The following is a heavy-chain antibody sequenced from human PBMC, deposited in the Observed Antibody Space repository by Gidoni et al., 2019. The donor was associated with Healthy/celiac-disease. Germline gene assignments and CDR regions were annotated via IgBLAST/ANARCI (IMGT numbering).Heavy chain of an antibody. CDR1: GGSISSGSYY. CDR3: ARELGGFGESRGYWYFDL. D-gene: IGHD3-10*01. Sequence: QVQLQESGPGLVTPSQPLYLACHVSGGSISSGSYYWLWIRQPAGKGLEWMRRIYPSGSTNYNPSLKSRVTISVDTSKNQFSLKLSSVTAADTAVYYCARELGGFGESRGYWYFDLWGRGTLVTVSS. J-gene: IGHJ2*01. V-gene: IGHV4-61*02. CDR2: IYPSGST.